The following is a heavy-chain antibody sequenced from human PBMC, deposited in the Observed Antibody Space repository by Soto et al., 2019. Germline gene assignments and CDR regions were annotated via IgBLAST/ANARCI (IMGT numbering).Heavy chain of an antibody. V-gene: IGHV3-23*01. D-gene: IGHD6-19*01. CDR1: GCTFSSYG. CDR3: ARRSSGWYFDY. J-gene: IGHJ4*02. Sequence: EVQLLESGGDLVQPGGSLRLSCAASGCTFSSYGMSWVRQAPGKGLEWVSAISGSGGSTYYADSVKGRFTISRDNSKNTLYLQMNSLRAEDTAVYYCARRSSGWYFDYWGQGTLVNVSS. CDR2: ISGSGGST.